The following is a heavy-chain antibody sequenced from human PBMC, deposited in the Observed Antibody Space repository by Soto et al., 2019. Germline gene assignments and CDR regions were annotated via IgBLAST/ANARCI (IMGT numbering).Heavy chain of an antibody. CDR2: IIPIFGTA. J-gene: IGHJ3*02. CDR1: GGTFSSYA. CDR3: ARDPGIVGAGGAFDI. D-gene: IGHD1-26*01. V-gene: IGHV1-69*12. Sequence: QVQLVQSGAEVKKPGSSVKVSCKASGGTFSSYAISWVRQAPGQGLEWMGGIIPIFGTANYAQKFQGRVMITAEESTSTAYMALCSLRSEDTAVYYCARDPGIVGAGGAFDIWGQGTMVTVSS.